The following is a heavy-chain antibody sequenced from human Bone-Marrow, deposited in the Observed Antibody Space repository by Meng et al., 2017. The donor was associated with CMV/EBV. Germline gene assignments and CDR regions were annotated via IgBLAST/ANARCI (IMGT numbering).Heavy chain of an antibody. Sequence: GESLKISCAASGFTVSSNYMSWVRQAPGKGLEWVSVIYSGGSTYYADSVKGRFTISRDNSKNTLYLQMNSLRAEDTAVYYCARGLPGSSTGNWFDPWGQGTLVTVSS. D-gene: IGHD6-6*01. CDR3: ARGLPGSSTGNWFDP. V-gene: IGHV3-53*01. CDR1: GFTVSSNY. J-gene: IGHJ5*02. CDR2: IYSGGST.